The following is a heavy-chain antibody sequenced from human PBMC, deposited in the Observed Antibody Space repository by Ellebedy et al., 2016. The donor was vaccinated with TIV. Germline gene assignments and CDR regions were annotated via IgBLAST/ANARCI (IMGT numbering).Heavy chain of an antibody. CDR2: ISDSGVNT. V-gene: IGHV3-23*01. D-gene: IGHD3-10*01. CDR3: AASSGTLGDF. CDR1: GFTFSIYA. J-gene: IGHJ4*02. Sequence: GESLKISXAASGFTFSIYAMTWVRQAPGKGLEWVSSISDSGVNTFYADSVKGRFTISRDTSRNTLYLQMNSLRADDTAVYYCAASSGTLGDFWGQGTLVTVSS.